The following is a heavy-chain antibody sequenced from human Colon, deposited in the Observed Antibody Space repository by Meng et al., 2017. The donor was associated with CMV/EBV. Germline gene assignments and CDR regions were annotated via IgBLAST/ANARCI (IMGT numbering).Heavy chain of an antibody. J-gene: IGHJ5*02. CDR2: ISSSSGYI. D-gene: IGHD5-12*01. V-gene: IGHV3-21*01. CDR1: GFTFSSYS. CDR3: ARKGHVDIVGTAGNWFDP. Sequence: GGSLRLSCAASGFTFSSYSMNWVRQAPGKELEWVSSISSSSGYIYYADSVKGRFTISRDNAKNSLYLQMNSLRAEDTAVYYCARKGHVDIVGTAGNWFDPWGQGTLVTVSS.